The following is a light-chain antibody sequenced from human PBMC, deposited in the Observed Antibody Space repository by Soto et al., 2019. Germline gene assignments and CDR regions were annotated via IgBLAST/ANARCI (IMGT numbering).Light chain of an antibody. Sequence: QSVLTQPRSVSGSPGQSVTISCTGTSSDVGGYDFVSWYQKHPGKAPKLMISDXSXRXXGXXXRXXGSXFGNTASLTISGLQAEDEADYYCCSYAGDLALFGGGTKVTVL. V-gene: IGLV2-11*01. CDR2: DXS. CDR3: CSYAGDLAL. J-gene: IGLJ2*01. CDR1: SSDVGGYDF.